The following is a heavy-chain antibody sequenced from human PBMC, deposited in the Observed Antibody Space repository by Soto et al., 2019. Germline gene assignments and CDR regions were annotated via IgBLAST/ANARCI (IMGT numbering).Heavy chain of an antibody. CDR3: ARDFSYSSGWYGGYYFYY. V-gene: IGHV3-21*01. CDR1: GFTFSSYS. J-gene: IGHJ4*02. Sequence: EVQLVESGGGLVKPGGSLRLSCAASGFTFSSYSMNWVRQAPGKGLEWVSSISSRDSYIYYADSVKGRFTVSRDNAKNSLYLQMNSLRAEDTAVYYCARDFSYSSGWYGGYYFYYWGQGTLVTVSS. CDR2: ISSRDSYI. D-gene: IGHD6-19*01.